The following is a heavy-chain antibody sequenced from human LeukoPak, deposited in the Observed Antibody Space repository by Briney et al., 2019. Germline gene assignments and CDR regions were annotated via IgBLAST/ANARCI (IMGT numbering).Heavy chain of an antibody. V-gene: IGHV3-11*04. CDR3: ARGYYDSSGYYPYYFDY. D-gene: IGHD3-22*01. J-gene: IGHJ4*02. CDR2: ISSGSII. Sequence: PGGSLRLSCAASGFTFSDYYMSWIRQAPGKGLEWVSYISSGSIIYYADAVKGRFTISRDNAKNSLYLQMNSLRAEDTAVYYCARGYYDSSGYYPYYFDYWGQGTLVTVSS. CDR1: GFTFSDYY.